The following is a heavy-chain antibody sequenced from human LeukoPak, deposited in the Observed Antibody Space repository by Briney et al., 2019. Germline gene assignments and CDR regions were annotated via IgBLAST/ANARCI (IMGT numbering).Heavy chain of an antibody. CDR3: ARVLTPYCSSTSCYSQSWFDP. J-gene: IGHJ5*02. Sequence: SETLSLTCTVSGGSISSSSYYWGWIRQPPGKGLEWIGSIYYSGSTYYNPSLKSRVTISVDTSKNQFSLKLSSVTAADTAVYYCARVLTPYCSSTSCYSQSWFDPGGQGTLVTVSS. CDR1: GGSISSSSYY. D-gene: IGHD2-2*02. CDR2: IYYSGST. V-gene: IGHV4-39*07.